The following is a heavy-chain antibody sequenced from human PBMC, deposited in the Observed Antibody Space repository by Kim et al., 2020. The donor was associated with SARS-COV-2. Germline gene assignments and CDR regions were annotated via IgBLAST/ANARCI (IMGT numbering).Heavy chain of an antibody. CDR3: ATDLITMVRGVIN. CDR2: FDSEDGET. V-gene: IGHV1-24*01. D-gene: IGHD3-10*01. Sequence: ASVKVSCKVSGYTLTELSMHWVRQAPGKGLEWMGGFDSEDGETIYAQKFQGRVTMTEDTSTDTAYMELSSLRSEDTAAYYCATDLITMVRGVINWGQGTLVTVSS. J-gene: IGHJ4*02. CDR1: GYTLTELS.